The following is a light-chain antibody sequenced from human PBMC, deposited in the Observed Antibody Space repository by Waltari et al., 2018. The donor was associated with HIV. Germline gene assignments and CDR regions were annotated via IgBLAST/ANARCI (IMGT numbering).Light chain of an antibody. V-gene: IGKV1-5*03. CDR1: QRISSW. Sequence: DIQMTQSPSTLSASVGDRVRITCRASQRISSWLAWFQQKPGKAPRLLIYKASILESGVPSRFSGSGSGTEFTLTISSLQPDDFATYYCQHYNSYPWTFGQGTKVEIK. J-gene: IGKJ1*01. CDR3: QHYNSYPWT. CDR2: KAS.